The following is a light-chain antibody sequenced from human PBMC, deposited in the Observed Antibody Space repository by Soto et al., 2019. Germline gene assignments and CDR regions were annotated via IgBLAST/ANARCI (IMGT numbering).Light chain of an antibody. J-gene: IGKJ4*01. V-gene: IGKV1-12*01. CDR2: DAS. Sequence: DIQMTQSPSSVSASVGDRVTITCRASQGISRWLAWYQQKPGKAPKVLIYDASTLQSGVPSRFSGSGSGTDFTLTINTLQPEDFATYSCHQANHFPLTFGGGTKVDLK. CDR3: HQANHFPLT. CDR1: QGISRW.